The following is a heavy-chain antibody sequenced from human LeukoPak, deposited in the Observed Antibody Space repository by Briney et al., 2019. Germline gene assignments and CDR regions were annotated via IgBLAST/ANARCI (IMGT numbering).Heavy chain of an antibody. CDR2: IKQDGGEI. CDR3: ARDKVVGATHFDY. J-gene: IGHJ4*02. V-gene: IGHV3-7*01. D-gene: IGHD1-26*01. Sequence: GGSLRLSCAASGFTFSSYWMSWVRQAPGKGLEWVANIKQDGGEIYYVDSVKGRFTISRDNAKSSLSLQMNSLRAEDTAVYYCARDKVVGATHFDYCGQGTLVTVSS. CDR1: GFTFSSYW.